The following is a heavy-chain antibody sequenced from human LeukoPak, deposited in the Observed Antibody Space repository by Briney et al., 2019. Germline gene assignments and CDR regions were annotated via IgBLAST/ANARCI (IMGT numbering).Heavy chain of an antibody. CDR3: ASSPIMGTGAFDI. V-gene: IGHV4-4*07. J-gene: IGHJ3*02. CDR1: GGSISSYY. CDR2: IYTSGST. Sequence: SETLSLTCTVSGGSISSYYWSWIRQPAGKGLEWIGRIYTSGSTNYNPSLKSRITMSVDTSKNQLSLKLSSVTAADTAVYYCASSPIMGTGAFDIWGQGTMVTVSS. D-gene: IGHD2-8*01.